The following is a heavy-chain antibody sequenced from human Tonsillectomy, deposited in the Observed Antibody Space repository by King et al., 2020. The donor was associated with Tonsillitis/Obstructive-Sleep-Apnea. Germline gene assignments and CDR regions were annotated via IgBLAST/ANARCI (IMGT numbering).Heavy chain of an antibody. Sequence: HVQLVESGGGVVQPGRSLRLSCAASGFTFSSYGMHWVRQAPGKGLEWVAVIWYDGSNKYYADSVKGRFTISRDNSKNTLYLQMNNLRAEDTAVYYCAGDPQESGTYYGYYYYSGMDVWGLGTTVTASS. V-gene: IGHV3-33*01. CDR2: IWYDGSNK. D-gene: IGHD1-26*01. CDR3: AGDPQESGTYYGYYYYSGMDV. CDR1: GFTFSSYG. J-gene: IGHJ6*02.